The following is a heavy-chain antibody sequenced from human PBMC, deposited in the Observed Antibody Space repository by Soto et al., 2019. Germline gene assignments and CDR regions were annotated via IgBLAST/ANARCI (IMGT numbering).Heavy chain of an antibody. Sequence: PSETLSLTCTVSGGSISSSSYYWGWIRQPPGKGLEWIGSIFYSGSTYYNPSLKSRVTISVDKSKNQFSLKLSSVTAADTAVYYCARDRPPGSYHYYYYGMDVWGQGTTVTVSS. CDR2: IFYSGST. J-gene: IGHJ6*02. CDR1: GGSISSSSYY. D-gene: IGHD3-10*01. V-gene: IGHV4-39*07. CDR3: ARDRPPGSYHYYYYGMDV.